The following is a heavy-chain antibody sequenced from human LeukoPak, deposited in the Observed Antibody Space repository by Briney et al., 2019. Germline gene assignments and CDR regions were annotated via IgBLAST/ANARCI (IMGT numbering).Heavy chain of an antibody. Sequence: ASVKVSCKASGYTFSSYGISWVRQAPGQGLQWLGWISASNGNTNYAQKFRDRVTMSTDTSTGTAYLDVRSLTSDDTAVYYCARDHSNWNYAPDFWGQGTLVIVSS. CDR3: ARDHSNWNYAPDF. CDR2: ISASNGNT. D-gene: IGHD1-7*01. J-gene: IGHJ4*02. CDR1: GYTFSSYG. V-gene: IGHV1-18*01.